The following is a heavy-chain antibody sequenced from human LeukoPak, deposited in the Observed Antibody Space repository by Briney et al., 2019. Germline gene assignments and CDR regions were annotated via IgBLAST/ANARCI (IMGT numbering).Heavy chain of an antibody. CDR3: ARAGITMIVVVITNYFDY. Sequence: GRSLRLSCAASGFTFSSYAMHWVRQAPGKGLEWVAVISYDGSNKYYADSVKGRFTISRDNSKNTLYLQMNSLRAEDTAVYYCARAGITMIVVVITNYFDYWGQGTLVAVSS. CDR1: GFTFSSYA. J-gene: IGHJ4*02. CDR2: ISYDGSNK. D-gene: IGHD3-22*01. V-gene: IGHV3-30-3*01.